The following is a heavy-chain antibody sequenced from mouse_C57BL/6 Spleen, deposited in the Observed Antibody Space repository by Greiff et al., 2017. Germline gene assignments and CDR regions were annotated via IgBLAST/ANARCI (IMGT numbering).Heavy chain of an antibody. CDR2: INPSTGGT. J-gene: IGHJ2*01. CDR1: GYSFTGYY. Sequence: EVKLMESGPELVKPGASVKISCKASGYSFTGYYMNWVKQSPEKSLEWIGEINPSTGGTTYNQKFKAKATLTVDKSSSTAYMQLKSLTSEDSAVYYCARYYYGSSYFDYWGQGTTLTVSS. V-gene: IGHV1-42*01. D-gene: IGHD1-1*01. CDR3: ARYYYGSSYFDY.